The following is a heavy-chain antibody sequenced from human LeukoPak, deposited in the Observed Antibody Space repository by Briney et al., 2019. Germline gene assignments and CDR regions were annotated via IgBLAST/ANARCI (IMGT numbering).Heavy chain of an antibody. V-gene: IGHV4-61*02. J-gene: IGHJ4*02. Sequence: SETLSLTCTVSGDSISTGNYYWSWIRQPAGKGLEWIGRIYTSGSTHYNPSLKSRVTISVDTSKNQFSVKLSSVTSADTAVYYCESLTCYQYFDYWGQGTLVTVSS. CDR1: GDSISTGNYY. CDR3: ESLTCYQYFDY. D-gene: IGHD3-9*01. CDR2: IYTSGST.